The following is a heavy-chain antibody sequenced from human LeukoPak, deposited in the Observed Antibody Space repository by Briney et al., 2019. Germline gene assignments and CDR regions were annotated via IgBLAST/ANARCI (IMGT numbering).Heavy chain of an antibody. CDR3: ARRLQSASQYLDV. J-gene: IGHJ6*03. Sequence: SETLSRTCAVYAGSFSDYYWSWIRQPPGKGLEWIGEINHSRITNYNPSLKSRVSISVDTSKNQFSLKLSSVTAADTAVYYCARRLQSASQYLDVWGKGTTVTVSS. D-gene: IGHD5-24*01. CDR1: AGSFSDYY. V-gene: IGHV4-34*01. CDR2: INHSRIT.